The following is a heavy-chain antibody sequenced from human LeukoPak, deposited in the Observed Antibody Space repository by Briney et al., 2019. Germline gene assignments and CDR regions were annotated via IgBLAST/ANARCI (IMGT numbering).Heavy chain of an antibody. Sequence: PGGSLRLSCAASGFTIRGNYISWVRQAPGKGLEWVSIIYSGGGTYYADSVKGRFTISRDNSNNTVYLQVNSLRAEDTAVYYCARVPYGNYHYYYMDVWGKGTTVTVSS. CDR2: IYSGGGT. V-gene: IGHV3-53*01. J-gene: IGHJ6*03. D-gene: IGHD3-10*01. CDR1: GFTIRGNY. CDR3: ARVPYGNYHYYYMDV.